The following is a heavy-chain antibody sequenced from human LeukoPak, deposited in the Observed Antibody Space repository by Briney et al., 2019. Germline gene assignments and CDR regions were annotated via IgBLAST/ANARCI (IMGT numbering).Heavy chain of an antibody. D-gene: IGHD3-10*01. CDR2: ISGSGGST. Sequence: GGPLRLSCAASGFTFSSYAMSWVRQAPGKGLEWVSAISGSGGSTYYADSVEGRFTISRDNSKNTLYLQMNSLRAEDTAVYYCAKERRESKYYFDYWGQGTLVTVSS. CDR1: GFTFSSYA. CDR3: AKERRESKYYFDY. J-gene: IGHJ4*02. V-gene: IGHV3-23*01.